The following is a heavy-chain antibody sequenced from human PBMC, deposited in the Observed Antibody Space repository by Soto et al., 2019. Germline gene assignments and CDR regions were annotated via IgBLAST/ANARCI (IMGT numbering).Heavy chain of an antibody. CDR1: GGTFSSYT. CDR2: IIPILGIA. CDR3: ASGKLLRRTQAFDI. D-gene: IGHD2-15*01. Sequence: SVKVSCKASGGTFSSYTISWVRQAPGQGLEWMGRIIPILGIANYAQKFQGRVTITADKSTSTAYMELSSLRSEDTAVYYCASGKLLRRTQAFDIWGQGTMVTVSS. J-gene: IGHJ3*02. V-gene: IGHV1-69*02.